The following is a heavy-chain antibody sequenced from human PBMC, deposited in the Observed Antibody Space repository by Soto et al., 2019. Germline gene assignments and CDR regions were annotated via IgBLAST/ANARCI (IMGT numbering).Heavy chain of an antibody. CDR3: ARGRVQAGTMVRGVIFGGDAFDI. J-gene: IGHJ3*02. CDR1: GCSISSGGYY. CDR2: IYYSGST. Sequence: SETLSLTCTVSGCSISSGGYYWSWIRQHPGKGLEWIGYIYYSGSTYYNPSLKSRVTISVDTSKNQFSLKLSSVTAADTAVYYCARGRVQAGTMVRGVIFGGDAFDIWGQGTMVTVSS. D-gene: IGHD3-10*01. V-gene: IGHV4-31*03.